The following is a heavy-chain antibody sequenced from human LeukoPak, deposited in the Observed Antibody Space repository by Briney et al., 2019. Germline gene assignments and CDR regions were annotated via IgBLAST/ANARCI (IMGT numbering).Heavy chain of an antibody. J-gene: IGHJ4*02. CDR2: INKDGSVT. V-gene: IGHV3-74*01. Sequence: GGSLRLSCAASGFTFSSYWMHSVRQAPGKGLVWVSRINKDGSVTDYAESVKGRFSISRDNAKNTLYLQMNSLRVEDTAIYYCVKVRGRARVGYFDYWGQGTLVTVSS. CDR1: GFTFSSYW. D-gene: IGHD1-26*01. CDR3: VKVRGRARVGYFDY.